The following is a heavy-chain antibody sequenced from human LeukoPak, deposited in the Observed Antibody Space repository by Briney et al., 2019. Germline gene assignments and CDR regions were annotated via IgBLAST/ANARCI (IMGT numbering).Heavy chain of an antibody. V-gene: IGHV3-53*01. D-gene: IGHD5-24*01. CDR3: ARVDGYNYFDY. CDR2: IYSGGST. CDR1: GFTFSSNY. Sequence: GGSLRLSCAASGFTFSSNYMSWVRQAPGKGLEWVSVIYSGGSTYYADSVKGRFTISRDNSKNTLYLQMNSLRAEDTAVYYCARVDGYNYFDYWGQGTLVTVSS. J-gene: IGHJ4*02.